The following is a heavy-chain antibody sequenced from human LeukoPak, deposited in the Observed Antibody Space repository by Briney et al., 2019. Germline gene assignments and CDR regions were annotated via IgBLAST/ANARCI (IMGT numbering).Heavy chain of an antibody. D-gene: IGHD4-17*01. CDR2: IKKDGREK. J-gene: IGHJ6*02. V-gene: IGHV3-7*01. CDR1: GFTFSNYW. Sequence: GGSLRLSCAASGFTFSNYWMSWVRQAPGKGLEWVANIKKDGREKYYVDSVKGRFTISRDNAKNSLYLQMNSLRGEDTAVYYCARDGATVTTTNYYGMDVWGQGTTVTVSS. CDR3: ARDGATVTTTNYYGMDV.